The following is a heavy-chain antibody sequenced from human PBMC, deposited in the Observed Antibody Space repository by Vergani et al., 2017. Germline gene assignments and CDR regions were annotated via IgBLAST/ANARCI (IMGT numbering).Heavy chain of an antibody. D-gene: IGHD5-18*01. CDR1: GFTFSSYW. Sequence: EVQLVESGGGLVQPGGSLRLSCAASGFTFSSYWMSWVRQAPGKGLEWVANIKQDGSEKYYVDSVKGRFTISRDNAKNSLYLQMNSLRAEDTAVYYCARGGRGYSYGLALHYYYGMDVWGQGTTVTVSS. J-gene: IGHJ6*02. V-gene: IGHV3-7*01. CDR2: IKQDGSEK. CDR3: ARGGRGYSYGLALHYYYGMDV.